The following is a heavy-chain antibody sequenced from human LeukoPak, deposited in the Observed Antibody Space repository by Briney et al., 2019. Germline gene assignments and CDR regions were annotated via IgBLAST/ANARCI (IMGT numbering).Heavy chain of an antibody. V-gene: IGHV1-24*01. CDR1: GYTLTELS. CDR3: ATVSGYGLYYGMDV. D-gene: IGHD5-12*01. Sequence: GASVKVPCKVSGYTLTELSMHWVRQAPGKGLEWMGGFDPEDGETIYAQKFQGRVTMTEDTSTDTAYMELSSLRSEDTAVYYCATVSGYGLYYGMDVWGQGTTVTVSS. CDR2: FDPEDGET. J-gene: IGHJ6*02.